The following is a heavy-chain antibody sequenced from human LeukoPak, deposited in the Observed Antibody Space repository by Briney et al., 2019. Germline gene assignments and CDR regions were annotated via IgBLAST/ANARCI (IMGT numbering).Heavy chain of an antibody. CDR2: INPSGGST. V-gene: IGHV1-46*01. J-gene: IGHJ3*02. CDR3: ARDEYTGGTSLAFDI. CDR1: GYTFTSYY. D-gene: IGHD7-27*01. Sequence: GASVKVSCKASGYTFTSYYMHWVRQAPGQGLEWMGIINPSGGSTSYAQKFQGRVTMTRDTSTSTVYMELSSLRSEDTAVYYCARDEYTGGTSLAFDIWGQGTMVTVSS.